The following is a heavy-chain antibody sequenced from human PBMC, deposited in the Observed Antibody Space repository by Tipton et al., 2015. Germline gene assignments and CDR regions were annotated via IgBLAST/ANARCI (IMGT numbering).Heavy chain of an antibody. CDR2: IYYSGGT. D-gene: IGHD1-26*01. Sequence: TLSLTCTVSGGSISSYYWSWIRQPPGKGLEWIGSIYYSGGTNYNPSLKSRVTISVDTSKNQFSLRLRSVTAADTAVYYCVRRNGSAEAFDVWGQGTMVTVSS. J-gene: IGHJ3*01. CDR3: VRRNGSAEAFDV. CDR1: GGSISSYY. V-gene: IGHV4-59*01.